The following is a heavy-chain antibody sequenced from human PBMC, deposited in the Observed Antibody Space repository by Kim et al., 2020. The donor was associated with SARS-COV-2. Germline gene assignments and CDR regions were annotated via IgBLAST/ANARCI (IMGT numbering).Heavy chain of an antibody. CDR2: IYGGGST. CDR3: AREPSTYFDY. J-gene: IGHJ4*02. V-gene: IGHV3-66*01. CDR1: GFTVSNTY. Sequence: GGSLRLSCVVSGFTVSNTYMSWVRQAPGKGLEWVSIIYGGGSTYYADSVKGRFTISRDDSKNTVYLQMNSLRAEDTAAYFCAREPSTYFDYWGQGTLVTVSS.